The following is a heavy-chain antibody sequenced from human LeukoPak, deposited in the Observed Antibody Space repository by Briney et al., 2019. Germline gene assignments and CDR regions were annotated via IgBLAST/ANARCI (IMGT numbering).Heavy chain of an antibody. CDR1: GVSFSGYY. CDR2: INHSGST. J-gene: IGHJ3*02. V-gene: IGHV4-34*01. Sequence: NPSETLSLTCAVYGVSFSGYYWSWIRQPPGKGREWIGEINHSGSTNYNPSLKSRVTISVDTSKNQFSLKLSSVTAADTAVYYCARGRRRGVLAYCGGDCQPGARFDIWGQGTMVTVSS. CDR3: ARGRRRGVLAYCGGDCQPGARFDI. D-gene: IGHD2-21*02.